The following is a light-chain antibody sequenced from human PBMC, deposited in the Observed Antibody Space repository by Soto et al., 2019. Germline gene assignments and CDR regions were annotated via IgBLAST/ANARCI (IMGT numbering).Light chain of an antibody. CDR2: EVG. Sequence: QSALTQPASVSGSPQPSSTISFTGTNSDVGGYDYVSWLQQHPRGAPNLIIYEVGNRPSGVSTRFSGSKSANTASLTNSGLKAQDEADYYCYSFSTSANWVLGGGTKRTV. CDR3: YSFSTSANWV. V-gene: IGLV2-14*01. CDR1: NSDVGGYDY. J-gene: IGLJ3*02.